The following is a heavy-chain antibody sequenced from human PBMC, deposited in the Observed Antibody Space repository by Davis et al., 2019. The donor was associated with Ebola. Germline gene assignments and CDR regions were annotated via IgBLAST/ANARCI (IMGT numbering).Heavy chain of an antibody. CDR3: ARGYYYFYGLDV. CDR2: IYPGDSDT. Sequence: GESLKISCKGSGYTFNSYWIGWVRQIPGKGLEWTGIIYPGDSDTKYSPSFQGQVTISADRSITTAYLQWSSLKASDTAIYYCARGYYYFYGLDVWGQGTTVTVSS. V-gene: IGHV5-51*01. CDR1: GYTFNSYW. J-gene: IGHJ6*02.